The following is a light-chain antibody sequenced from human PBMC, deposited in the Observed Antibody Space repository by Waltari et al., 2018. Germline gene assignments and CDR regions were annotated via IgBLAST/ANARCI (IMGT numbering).Light chain of an antibody. J-gene: IGKJ1*01. V-gene: IGKV1-5*03. CDR1: QSVDSW. CDR3: QQYNLYSET. CDR2: KAS. Sequence: DIQMTQSPSTLSASVGDRVTITCRASQSVDSWLAWYQQKPGTAPKLLIYKASILGSGVPSRFSGSGSGTEFTLTISSLQPDDFATYYCQQYNLYSETFGQGTKVEVK.